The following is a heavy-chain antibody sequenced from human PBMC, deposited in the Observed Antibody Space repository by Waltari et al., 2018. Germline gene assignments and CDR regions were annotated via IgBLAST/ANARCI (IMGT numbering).Heavy chain of an antibody. CDR1: GGSLSSSSYY. CDR3: ARASRANPTVVTPYYFDY. J-gene: IGHJ4*02. CDR2: IYYSGST. Sequence: QLQLQESGPGLVKHSETLSLTCTVSGGSLSSSSYYWGWIRQPPGKGLEWIGSIYYSGSTYYNPSLKSRVTISVDTSKNQFSLKLSSVTAADTAVYYCARASRANPTVVTPYYFDYWGQGTLVTVSS. D-gene: IGHD4-17*01. V-gene: IGHV4-39*07.